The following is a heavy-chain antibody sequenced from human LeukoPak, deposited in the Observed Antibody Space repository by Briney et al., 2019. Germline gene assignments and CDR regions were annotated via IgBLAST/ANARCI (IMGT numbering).Heavy chain of an antibody. J-gene: IGHJ5*02. CDR3: ARLGQRLWFGENPTNNWFDP. CDR2: IYPGDPDT. CDR1: GYSFTSYW. D-gene: IGHD3-10*01. V-gene: IGHV5-51*01. Sequence: GESLKISCKGSGYSFTSYWIGWVRQMPGKGLEWMGIIYPGDPDTRYSPSFQGQVTISADKSISTAYLQWSSLKASDTAMYYCARLGQRLWFGENPTNNWFDPWGQGTLVTVSS.